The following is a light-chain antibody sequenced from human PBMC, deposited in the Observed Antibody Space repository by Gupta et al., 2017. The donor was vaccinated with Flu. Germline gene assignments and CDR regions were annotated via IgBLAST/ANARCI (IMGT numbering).Light chain of an antibody. J-gene: IGKJ4*01. V-gene: IGKV1-27*01. CDR1: QDISNY. CDR3: QKYNSVPLT. Sequence: IHMTKSTSSLSASSGDRVPITCRASQDISNYLAWFQQKPGKVPKLLIYAASTLQSGVPARFSGSGSGTDFTLTISSLQPEDAATYYCQKYNSVPLTFGGGTKVDSK. CDR2: AAS.